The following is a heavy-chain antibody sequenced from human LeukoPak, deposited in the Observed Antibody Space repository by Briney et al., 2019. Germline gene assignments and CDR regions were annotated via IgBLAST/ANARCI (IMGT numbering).Heavy chain of an antibody. CDR2: IYHTGST. CDR3: ARVDYGDFENWFDP. CDR1: GGSVSDYY. D-gene: IGHD4-17*01. V-gene: IGHV4-59*02. J-gene: IGHJ5*02. Sequence: PSETLSLTCTISGGSVSDYYWSWIRQSPGKGLEWIGYIYHTGSTSYSPSLKSRVTISADTSQNQFSLKLSSVTAADTAVYYCARVDYGDFENWFDPWGQGTLVTVSS.